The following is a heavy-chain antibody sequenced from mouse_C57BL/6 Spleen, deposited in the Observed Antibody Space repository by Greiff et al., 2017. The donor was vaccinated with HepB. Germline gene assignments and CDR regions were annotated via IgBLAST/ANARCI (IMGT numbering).Heavy chain of an antibody. J-gene: IGHJ2*01. D-gene: IGHD2-4*01. CDR1: GYTFTDYY. Sequence: QVQLQQSGAELVRPGASVKLSCKASGYTFTDYYINWVKQRPGQGLEWIARIYPGSGNTYYNEKFKGKATLTAEKSSSTAYMQLSSLTSEDSAVYFCARGGLRRHFDYWGQGTTLTVSS. CDR2: IYPGSGNT. V-gene: IGHV1-76*01. CDR3: ARGGLRRHFDY.